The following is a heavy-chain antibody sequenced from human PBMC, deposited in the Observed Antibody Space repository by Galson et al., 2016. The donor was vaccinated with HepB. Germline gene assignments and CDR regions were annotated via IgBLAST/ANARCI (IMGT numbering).Heavy chain of an antibody. CDR3: SRDARYYYDSSGYYRGFDY. CDR2: IWNDGSNK. J-gene: IGHJ4*02. D-gene: IGHD3-22*01. V-gene: IGHV3-33*01. CDR1: GFTFRRNG. Sequence: SLRLSCAASGFTFRRNGMHWVRQAPGKGLEWVAIIWNDGSNKYYADSVKGRFTISRDNSKSTLYLQMASLRAEDSAVYFCSRDARYYYDSSGYYRGFDYWGQGTLVTVSS.